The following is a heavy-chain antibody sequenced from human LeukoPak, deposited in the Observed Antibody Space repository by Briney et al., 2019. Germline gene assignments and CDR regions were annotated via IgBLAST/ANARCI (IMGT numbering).Heavy chain of an antibody. J-gene: IGHJ5*02. D-gene: IGHD2-21*02. Sequence: SETLSLTCTVSGGSISTFYWSWIRQSPGKGLEWIGHIHYSGNTNYNPSLWGRVTISVDTSENQFSLRLSSVTAADTALYYCARSYCGGDCYRSWFDPWGQGTLVTVSS. CDR1: GGSISTFY. CDR3: ARSYCGGDCYRSWFDP. CDR2: IHYSGNT. V-gene: IGHV4-59*01.